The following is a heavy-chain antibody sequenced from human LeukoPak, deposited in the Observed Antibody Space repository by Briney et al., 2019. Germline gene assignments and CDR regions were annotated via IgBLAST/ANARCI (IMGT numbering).Heavy chain of an antibody. V-gene: IGHV3-21*01. CDR3: ATQLLWFGEPSFDY. J-gene: IGHJ4*02. D-gene: IGHD3-10*01. CDR1: GFTFSSYS. CDR2: ISSSSSYI. Sequence: GGSLRLSCAASGFTFSSYSMNWVRQAPGKGLGWVSSISSSSSYIYYADSVKGRFTISRDNAKNSLYLQMNSLRAEDTAVYYCATQLLWFGEPSFDYWGQGTLVTVSS.